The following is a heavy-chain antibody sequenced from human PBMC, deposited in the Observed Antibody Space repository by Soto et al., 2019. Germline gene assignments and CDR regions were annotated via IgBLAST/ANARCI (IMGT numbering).Heavy chain of an antibody. J-gene: IGHJ4*02. CDR1: GFTVSSNY. D-gene: IGHD2-2*01. V-gene: IGHV3-53*01. CDR3: ARGGWDIVVVPAAIYFDY. Sequence: GGSLRLSCAASGFTVSSNYMSWVRQAPGKGLEWVSVIYSGGSTYYADSVKGRFTISRDNSKNTLYLQMNSLRAEDTAVYYCARGGWDIVVVPAAIYFDYWGQGTLVTVSS. CDR2: IYSGGST.